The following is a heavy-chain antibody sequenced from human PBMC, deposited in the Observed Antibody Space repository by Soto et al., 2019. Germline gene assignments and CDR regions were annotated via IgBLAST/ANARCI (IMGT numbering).Heavy chain of an antibody. CDR1: GGSISSSSYY. V-gene: IGHV4-39*01. CDR3: ARLGAYYDILTGYIGNWFDP. D-gene: IGHD3-9*01. Sequence: QLQLQESGPGLVKPSETLSLTCTVSGGSISSSSYYWGWIRQPPGKGLEWIGSIYYSGSTYYNPSLKSRVTISVDTSKNQFSLKLSSVTAADTDVYYCARLGAYYDILTGYIGNWFDPWGQGTLVTVSS. CDR2: IYYSGST. J-gene: IGHJ5*02.